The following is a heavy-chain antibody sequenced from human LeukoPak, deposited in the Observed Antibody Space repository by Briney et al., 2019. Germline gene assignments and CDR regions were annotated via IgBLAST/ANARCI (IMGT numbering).Heavy chain of an antibody. CDR2: IRYSGSNK. CDR3: AKDVVWYCTSTSCYSLGY. J-gene: IGHJ4*02. V-gene: IGHV3-30*02. CDR1: GFTFSGYD. Sequence: GGSLRLSCTESGFTFSGYDMHWVRQAPGKGLEWVAFIRYSGSNKYYADHMKGRFTISRDNSKNTLYLQMNSLRAVNTAVYYCAKDVVWYCTSTSCYSLGYWGQGTLVTVSS. D-gene: IGHD2-2*01.